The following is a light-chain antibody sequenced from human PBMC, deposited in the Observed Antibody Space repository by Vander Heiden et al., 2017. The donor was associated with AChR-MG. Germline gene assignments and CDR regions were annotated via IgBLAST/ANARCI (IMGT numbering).Light chain of an antibody. V-gene: IGKV1-39*01. CDR2: AAS. CDR1: QSISSY. Sequence: DIQMTQSPSSLSASVGDRVTIPCRASQSISSYLNWYQQKPGKAPKLLIYAASSLQSGVPSRFSGSGSGTAFTLTINSRQPEDFATYYCQQSYSTPYTFGQGTKLEIK. CDR3: QQSYSTPYT. J-gene: IGKJ2*01.